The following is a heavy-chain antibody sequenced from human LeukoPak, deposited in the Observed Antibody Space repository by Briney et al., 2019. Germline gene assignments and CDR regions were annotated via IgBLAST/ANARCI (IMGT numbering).Heavy chain of an antibody. CDR2: ISTISSTK. D-gene: IGHD4-17*01. Sequence: GGSLGLSCAASGFTFSNAWMSWVRQAPGKGLEWVSYISTISSTKYYADSVKGRFTISRDNAKNSLYLQMNSLRDEDTAVYYCARGKIGYYYGDYDGYWGQGTLVTVSS. J-gene: IGHJ4*02. CDR1: GFTFSNAW. CDR3: ARGKIGYYYGDYDGY. V-gene: IGHV3-48*02.